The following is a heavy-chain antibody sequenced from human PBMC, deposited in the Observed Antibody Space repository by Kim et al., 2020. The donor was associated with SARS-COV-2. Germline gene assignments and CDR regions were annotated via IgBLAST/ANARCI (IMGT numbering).Heavy chain of an antibody. CDR3: AKSGPYDLLTGYYPYYYDY. V-gene: IGHV3-23*01. J-gene: IGHJ4*02. Sequence: KGRFTISRDNSKNTVYLQMNSLRDEDTAVYYCAKSGPYDLLTGYYPYYYDYWGQGTLVTVSS. D-gene: IGHD3-9*01.